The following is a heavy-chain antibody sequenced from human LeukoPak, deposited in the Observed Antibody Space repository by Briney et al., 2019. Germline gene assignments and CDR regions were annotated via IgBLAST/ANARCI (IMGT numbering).Heavy chain of an antibody. CDR1: GGSISSCSYY. Sequence: SETLSLTCTVSGGSISSCSYYWGWIRQPPGKGLEWIGSIYYSGSTYYNPSLKSRVTISVDTSKNQFSLKLSSVTAADTAVYYCASYGSGSSSYYYYYYGMDVRGQGTTVTVSS. J-gene: IGHJ6*02. D-gene: IGHD3-10*01. CDR3: ASYGSGSSSYYYYYYGMDV. CDR2: IYYSGST. V-gene: IGHV4-39*01.